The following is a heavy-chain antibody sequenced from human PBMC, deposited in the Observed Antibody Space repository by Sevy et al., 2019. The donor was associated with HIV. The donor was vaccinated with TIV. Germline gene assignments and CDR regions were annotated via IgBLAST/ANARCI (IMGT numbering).Heavy chain of an antibody. J-gene: IGHJ4*02. CDR1: GFTFSDYY. V-gene: IGHV3-21*06. CDR3: ARDGGCSSTSCLLYFDS. Sequence: GGSLRLSCAASGFTFSDYYMNWVRQAPGKGIEWVSSISGRSSYIHYADSVRGRFTISRDNAKNSLYLQMNSLRADDTAVYFCARDGGCSSTSCLLYFDSWGQGALVTVSS. CDR2: ISGRSSYI. D-gene: IGHD2-2*01.